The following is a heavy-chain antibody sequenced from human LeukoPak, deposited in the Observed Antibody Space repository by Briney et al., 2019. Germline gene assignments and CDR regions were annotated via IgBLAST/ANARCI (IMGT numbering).Heavy chain of an antibody. Sequence: ASETLSLTCTVSGGSISSGGYYWSWIRQHPGKGLEWIGYIYYSGSTYYNPSLKSRVTISVDTSKNQSSLKLSSVTAADTAVYYCARAPGYCSGGSCYSYWFDPWGQGTLVTVSS. CDR3: ARAPGYCSGGSCYSYWFDP. J-gene: IGHJ5*02. CDR2: IYYSGST. V-gene: IGHV4-31*03. CDR1: GGSISSGGYY. D-gene: IGHD2-15*01.